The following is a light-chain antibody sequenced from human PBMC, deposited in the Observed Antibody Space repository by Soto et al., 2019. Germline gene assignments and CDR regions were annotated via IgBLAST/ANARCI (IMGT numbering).Light chain of an antibody. CDR1: SSNIGANYD. Sequence: QSVLTQPPSVSGAPGQRVTISCTGSSSNIGANYDVHWHQQLPGTAPKLLIYYNNQRPSGVPDRFAGSRSGTSASLAIVGLRSEDEAVYYCAAWDASLSAGVFGNGTKLTVL. CDR2: YNN. CDR3: AAWDASLSAGV. J-gene: IGLJ1*01. V-gene: IGLV1-40*01.